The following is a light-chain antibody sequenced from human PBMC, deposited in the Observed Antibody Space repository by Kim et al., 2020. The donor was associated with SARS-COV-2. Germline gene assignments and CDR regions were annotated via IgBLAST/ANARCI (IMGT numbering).Light chain of an antibody. CDR1: SMDVGGYNF. Sequence: GQSITISCPGTSMDVGGYNFVSWYQQHPGKAPKLMIYDVSQRPSGISNRFSGSKSGNTASLTISGLQAEDEADYYCSSYTGSSTLVFGGGTKLTVL. J-gene: IGLJ2*01. V-gene: IGLV2-14*04. CDR3: SSYTGSSTLV. CDR2: DVS.